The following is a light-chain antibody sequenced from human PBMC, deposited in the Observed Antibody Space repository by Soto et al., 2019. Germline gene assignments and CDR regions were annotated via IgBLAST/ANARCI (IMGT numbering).Light chain of an antibody. V-gene: IGLV4-69*01. CDR3: QTWGTGIRV. Sequence: QPVLTQSPSASASLGASVKLTCTLSSGHSSYAIAWHQQQPEKGPRYLMKLNSDGSHSKGDGIPDRFSGSSSGAERYLTTSSIQSEDEADYYCQTWGTGIRVFGGGTKLTVL. CDR1: SGHSSYA. CDR2: LNSDGSH. J-gene: IGLJ3*02.